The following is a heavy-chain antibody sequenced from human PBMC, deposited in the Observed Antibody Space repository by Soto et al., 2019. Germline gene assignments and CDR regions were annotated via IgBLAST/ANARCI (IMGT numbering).Heavy chain of an antibody. CDR3: AKDLMQWLPTFDD. CDR2: ISGSGGST. V-gene: IGHV3-23*01. D-gene: IGHD6-19*01. Sequence: EVQLLESGGGLVQPGGSLRLSCAASGFTFSSYAMSWVRQAPGKGLEWVSAISGSGGSTYYADSVKDRFTISRDNSKNTLYLQMNNLRDEDTAVYYCAKDLMQWLPTFDDWGQVTLVTVSS. CDR1: GFTFSSYA. J-gene: IGHJ4*02.